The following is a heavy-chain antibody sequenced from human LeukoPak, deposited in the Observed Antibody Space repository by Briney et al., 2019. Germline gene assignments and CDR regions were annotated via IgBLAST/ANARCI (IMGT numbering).Heavy chain of an antibody. D-gene: IGHD3-9*01. V-gene: IGHV4-59*08. Sequence: SETPSLTCTVSGGSISSYYWSWIRQPPGKGLEWIGYIYYSGSTNYNPSLKSRVTISVDTSKNQFSLKLSSVTAADTAVYYCARHHDILTGYPPELDYWGQGTLVTVSS. CDR3: ARHHDILTGYPPELDY. CDR2: IYYSGST. J-gene: IGHJ4*02. CDR1: GGSISSYY.